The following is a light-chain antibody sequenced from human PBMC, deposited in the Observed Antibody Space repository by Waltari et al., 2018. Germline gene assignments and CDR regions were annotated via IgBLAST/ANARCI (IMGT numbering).Light chain of an antibody. CDR3: QVWDTNIWV. CDR1: KIGGKN. CDR2: RDN. V-gene: IGLV3-9*01. J-gene: IGLJ3*02. Sequence: SYEVTQALSVSVALGQTAKITCGGDKIGGKNVHWYQQKPGQAPVLVIYRDNNRPSGIAERFYGANSVNTATLTISRAQVVDEADYYCQVWDTNIWVFGGGTKLTVL.